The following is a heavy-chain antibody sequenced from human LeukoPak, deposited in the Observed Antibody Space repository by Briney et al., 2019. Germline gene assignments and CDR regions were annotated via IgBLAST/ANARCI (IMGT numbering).Heavy chain of an antibody. V-gene: IGHV3-7*01. CDR3: ARDLFGYYDSSGSSDY. CDR2: IKQDGSEQ. J-gene: IGHJ4*02. D-gene: IGHD3-22*01. CDR1: GFTFTTYW. Sequence: GGSVRLSCAASGFTFTTYWMGWVRQAPGKGLEWVANIKQDGSEQYYVDSVKGRFTISRDNAKNSLYLQMNSLRAEDTAVYYCARDLFGYYDSSGSSDYWGQGTLVTVSS.